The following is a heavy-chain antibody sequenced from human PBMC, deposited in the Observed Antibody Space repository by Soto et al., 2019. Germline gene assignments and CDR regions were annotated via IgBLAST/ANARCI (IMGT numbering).Heavy chain of an antibody. J-gene: IGHJ5*02. CDR1: GGSISSSSYY. Sequence: QLQLQESGPGLVKPSETLSLTCTVSGGSISSSSYYWGWIRQPPGKGLEWIGSIYYSGSTYYNPSLKSRVTISVDTSKTQFSLKLSSVTAADTAVYYCARIWATIAARPGWFDPWGQGTLVTVSS. V-gene: IGHV4-39*01. CDR3: ARIWATIAARPGWFDP. CDR2: IYYSGST. D-gene: IGHD6-6*01.